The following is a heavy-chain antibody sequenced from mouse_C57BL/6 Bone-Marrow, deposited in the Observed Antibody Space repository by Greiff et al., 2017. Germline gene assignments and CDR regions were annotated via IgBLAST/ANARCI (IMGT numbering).Heavy chain of an antibody. V-gene: IGHV7-1*01. Sequence: EVKLVESGGGLVQSGRSLRLSCATSGFTFSDFYMEWVRQAPGKGLEWIAASRNKANDYTTEYSASVKGRFIVSRDTSQSILYLQMNALRAEDTAIYYCARDGGGNLDYWGQGTTLTVSS. CDR1: GFTFSDFY. J-gene: IGHJ2*01. D-gene: IGHD1-1*02. CDR2: SRNKANDYTT. CDR3: ARDGGGNLDY.